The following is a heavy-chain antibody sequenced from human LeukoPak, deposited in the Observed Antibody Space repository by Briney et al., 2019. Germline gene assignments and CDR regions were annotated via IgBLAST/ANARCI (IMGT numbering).Heavy chain of an antibody. Sequence: ASVKVSCKASGYTFTGYYMHWVRQAPGQGHEWMGWINPSSGRTNYAQNFQDRVAMTRDTSISTAYMELSSLGSDDPAVYYCARGSWIHVLLYHYYYMDVWGKGTTVAVSS. CDR2: INPSSGRT. V-gene: IGHV1-2*02. J-gene: IGHJ6*03. CDR1: GYTFTGYY. D-gene: IGHD5-18*01. CDR3: ARGSWIHVLLYHYYYMDV.